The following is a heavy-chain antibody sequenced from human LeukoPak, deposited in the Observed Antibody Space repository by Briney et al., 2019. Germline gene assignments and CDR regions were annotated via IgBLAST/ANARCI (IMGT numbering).Heavy chain of an antibody. Sequence: GGSLRLSCTASGFTFDYYAMHWVRQAPGKGLEGVSVISWSSCKKAYADSVKGRFTHYRDNPRNPLYLQINKLTSDDTDVYFCPNAIPYFAAAGSYYFVAWGHGTQVSVSS. CDR1: GFTFDYYA. D-gene: IGHD6-13*01. CDR2: ISWSSCKK. CDR3: PNAIPYFAAAGSYYFVA. J-gene: IGHJ4*03. V-gene: IGHV3-9*01.